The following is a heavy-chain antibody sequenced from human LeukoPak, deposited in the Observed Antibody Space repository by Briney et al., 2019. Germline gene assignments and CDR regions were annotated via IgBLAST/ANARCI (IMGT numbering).Heavy chain of an antibody. CDR1: GFTVSSNY. CDR3: ARRATTERGHSYGLDF. D-gene: IGHD5-18*01. J-gene: IGHJ4*02. V-gene: IGHV3-21*01. Sequence: GGSLRLSCAASGFTVSSNYMSWVRQAPGKGLEWVSSISSSSSYIYYADSLTGRFTISRDNAKNSLYLQMNSLRAEDTAMYYCARRATTERGHSYGLDFWGQGTLVTVSS. CDR2: ISSSSSYI.